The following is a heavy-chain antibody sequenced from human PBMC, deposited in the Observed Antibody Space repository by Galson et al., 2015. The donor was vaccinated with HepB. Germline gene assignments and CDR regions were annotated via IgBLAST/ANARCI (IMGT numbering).Heavy chain of an antibody. CDR3: AKDIVTIFGFGEVLETTTFDY. Sequence: CAISGDSVSSNSAAWNWIRQSPSRGLEWLGRTYYRSKWYNDYAVSVKSRITINPDTSKNQFSLQLNSVTPEDTALYYCAKDIVTIFGFGEVLETTTFDYWGQGTLVTVSS. CDR2: TYYRSKWYN. D-gene: IGHD3-3*01. V-gene: IGHV6-1*01. CDR1: GDSVSSNSAA. J-gene: IGHJ4*02.